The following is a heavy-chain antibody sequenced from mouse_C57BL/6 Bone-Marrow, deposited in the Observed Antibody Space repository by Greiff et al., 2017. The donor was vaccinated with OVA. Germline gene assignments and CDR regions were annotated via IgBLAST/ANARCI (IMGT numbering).Heavy chain of an antibody. CDR1: GFTFSSYA. J-gene: IGHJ4*01. D-gene: IGHD2-1*01. V-gene: IGHV5-4*01. CDR2: ISDGGSYT. Sequence: EVHLVESGGGLVKPGGSLKLSCAASGFTFSSYAMSWVRQTPEKRLEWVATISDGGSYTYYPDNVKGRFTISRDNAKNNLYLQMSHLKSEDTAMYYCARYGNYVKGAMDYWGQGTSVTASS. CDR3: ARYGNYVKGAMDY.